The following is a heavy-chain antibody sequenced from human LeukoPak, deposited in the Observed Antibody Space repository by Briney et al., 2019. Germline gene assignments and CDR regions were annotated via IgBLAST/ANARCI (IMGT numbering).Heavy chain of an antibody. Sequence: PSETLSLTCTVSGGSISSSSYYWGWIRQPPGKGLEWIGEINHSGSTNYNPSLKSRVTISVDTSKNQFSLKLSSVTAADTAVYYCARATSSGYFGYWGQGTLVTVSS. CDR3: ARATSSGYFGY. CDR1: GGSISSSSYY. CDR2: INHSGST. D-gene: IGHD3-22*01. J-gene: IGHJ4*02. V-gene: IGHV4-39*07.